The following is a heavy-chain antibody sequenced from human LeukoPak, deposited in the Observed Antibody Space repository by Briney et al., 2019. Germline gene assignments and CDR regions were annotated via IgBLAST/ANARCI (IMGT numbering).Heavy chain of an antibody. Sequence: ASVKVSCKASGYTFTGHYMHWVRQAPGQGLEWMGIINPSGGSTNYAQKFQGRVIMTRDTSTSTVYMELSSLRSEDTAVFYCARDSGSYSAEYWGQGTLVTVSS. CDR1: GYTFTGHY. J-gene: IGHJ4*02. V-gene: IGHV1-46*01. CDR3: ARDSGSYSAEY. CDR2: INPSGGST. D-gene: IGHD1-26*01.